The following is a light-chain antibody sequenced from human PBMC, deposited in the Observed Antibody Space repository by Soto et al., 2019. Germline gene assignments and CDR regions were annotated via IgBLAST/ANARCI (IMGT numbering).Light chain of an antibody. Sequence: QSALTQPASVSGSPGQSITISCTGTSSDVGYYNYVSWYQHHPGKVTKLMIYEVSNRPSGVSNRFAGSKSGNTASLTISGLQAEDAADYYCSSYTTSSTQVFGGGTKLTVL. J-gene: IGLJ3*02. CDR3: SSYTTSSTQV. CDR2: EVS. CDR1: SSDVGYYNY. V-gene: IGLV2-14*01.